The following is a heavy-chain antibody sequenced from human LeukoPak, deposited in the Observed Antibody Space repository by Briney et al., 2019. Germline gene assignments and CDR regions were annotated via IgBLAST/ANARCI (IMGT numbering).Heavy chain of an antibody. Sequence: SETLSLTCTVSGGSISSSSYYWGWIRQPPGKGLEWIGSIYYSGSTYYNPSLKSRVTMSVDTSKNQFSLKLSSVTAADTAVYYCARDHYDSSGYYYPNWFDPWGQGTLVTVSS. D-gene: IGHD3-22*01. J-gene: IGHJ5*02. CDR3: ARDHYDSSGYYYPNWFDP. CDR2: IYYSGST. V-gene: IGHV4-39*07. CDR1: GGSISSSSYY.